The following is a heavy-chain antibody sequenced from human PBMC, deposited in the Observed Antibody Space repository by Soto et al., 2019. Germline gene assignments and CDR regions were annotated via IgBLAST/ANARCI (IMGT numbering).Heavy chain of an antibody. J-gene: IGHJ4*02. Sequence: QVQLVQSGAEVMQPGASVKVSCKASGYTFTSYYIQWVRQAPGQGLEWMGIINPSGGSTNYAQKFQGRXTXTXNTSTSTVYRELSSLRSEDTAIYYCSRGYPPRDQLGNLPGAFWGQGTLVTVSS. CDR3: SRGYPPRDQLGNLPGAF. V-gene: IGHV1-46*03. D-gene: IGHD1-1*01. CDR2: INPSGGST. CDR1: GYTFTSYY.